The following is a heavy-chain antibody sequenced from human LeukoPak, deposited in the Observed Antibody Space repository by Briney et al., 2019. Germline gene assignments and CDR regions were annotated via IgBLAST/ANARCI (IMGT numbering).Heavy chain of an antibody. Sequence: ASVKVSCKASGYNFTDYYMHWVRQAPGQGLGWMGWINPNSGGTNYAQKFQGRFTMTRDTSISTAYMELSRLRSDDTAVYYCARDAIGYYDSSGYAWFDPWGQGTLVTVSS. CDR1: GYNFTDYY. CDR2: INPNSGGT. J-gene: IGHJ5*02. D-gene: IGHD3-22*01. V-gene: IGHV1-2*02. CDR3: ARDAIGYYDSSGYAWFDP.